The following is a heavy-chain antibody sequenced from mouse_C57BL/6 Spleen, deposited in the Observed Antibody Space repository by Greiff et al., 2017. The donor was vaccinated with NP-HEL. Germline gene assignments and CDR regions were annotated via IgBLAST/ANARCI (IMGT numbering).Heavy chain of an antibody. V-gene: IGHV1-26*01. D-gene: IGHD2-4*01. CDR2: INPNNGGT. CDR3: ARRSTMITTRAMDY. Sequence: EVQLQQSGPELVKPGASVKISCKASGYTFTDYYMNWVKQSHGKSLEWIGDINPNNGGTSHNQKFKGKATLTVDKSSSTAYMELRSLTSEDSAVYYCARRSTMITTRAMDYWGQGTSVTVSS. J-gene: IGHJ4*01. CDR1: GYTFTDYY.